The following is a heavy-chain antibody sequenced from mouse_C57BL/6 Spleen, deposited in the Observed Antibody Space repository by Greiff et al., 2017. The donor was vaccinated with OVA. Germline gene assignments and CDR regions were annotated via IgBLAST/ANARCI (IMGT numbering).Heavy chain of an antibody. V-gene: IGHV1-19*01. CDR3: GRGNYGSSYWYFDV. D-gene: IGHD1-1*01. Sequence: VQLQQSGPVLVKPGASVKMSCKASGYTFTDYYMNWVKQSHGKSLEWIGVINPYNGGTSYNQKFKGKATLTVDKSSSTAYMELNSLTSEDSAVYYCGRGNYGSSYWYFDVWGTGTTVTVSS. CDR1: GYTFTDYY. CDR2: INPYNGGT. J-gene: IGHJ1*03.